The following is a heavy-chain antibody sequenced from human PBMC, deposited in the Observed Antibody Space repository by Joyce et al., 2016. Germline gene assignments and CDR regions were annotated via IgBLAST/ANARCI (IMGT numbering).Heavy chain of an antibody. CDR1: GKSLSELS. Sequence: QVQLAQSGPEVKKPGASVKVSCKVSGKSLSELSMHWVRHFPGKGLEWLGGVHAEDGDTRYAENLPGRVTMTEDTSTDTGYMELNSLTCEDTAVYYCAISSVHGWGVWASWGQGTLVTVSS. V-gene: IGHV1-24*01. D-gene: IGHD3-16*01. CDR2: VHAEDGDT. J-gene: IGHJ5*02. CDR3: AISSVHGWGVWAS.